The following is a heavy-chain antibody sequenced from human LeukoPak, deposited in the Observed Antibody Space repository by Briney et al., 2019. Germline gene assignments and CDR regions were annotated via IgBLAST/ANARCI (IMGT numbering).Heavy chain of an antibody. CDR1: GGSISSYY. Sequence: SETLSLTCTVSGGSISSYYWSWTRQPPGKGLEWIGYIYYSGSTNYNPSLKSRVTISVDTSKNQFSLKLSSVTAADTAVYYCARDLRSYSSSEYYYYGMDVWGQGTTVTVSS. D-gene: IGHD6-6*01. CDR2: IYYSGST. CDR3: ARDLRSYSSSEYYYYGMDV. J-gene: IGHJ6*02. V-gene: IGHV4-59*01.